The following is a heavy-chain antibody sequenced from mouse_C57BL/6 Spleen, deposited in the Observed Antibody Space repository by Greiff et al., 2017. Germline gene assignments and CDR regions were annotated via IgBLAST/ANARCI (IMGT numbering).Heavy chain of an antibody. CDR3: ASPLYYGSRDWYFDV. CDR1: GYTFTDHT. V-gene: IGHV1-78*01. D-gene: IGHD1-1*01. J-gene: IGHJ1*03. Sequence: QVQLQQSDAELVKPGASVKISCKVSGYTFTDHTIHWMKQRPEQGLEWIGYIYPRDGSTKYNEKFKGKATLTADKSSSTAYMQLNSLTSEDSAVYFCASPLYYGSRDWYFDVWGTGTTVTVSS. CDR2: IYPRDGST.